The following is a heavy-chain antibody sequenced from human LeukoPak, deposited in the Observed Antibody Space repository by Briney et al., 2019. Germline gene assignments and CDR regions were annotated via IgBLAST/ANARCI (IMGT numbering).Heavy chain of an antibody. CDR3: ARGGSGVDNWGGGY. J-gene: IGHJ4*02. CDR2: ISAYNGVT. D-gene: IGHD1-1*01. V-gene: IGHV1-18*01. CDR1: GYTFTGYG. Sequence: ASVKLSFTGSGYTFTGYGSNWGWQPPRQGQEWKGWISAYNGVTNNAQKLQGRVTMTTAPSTSTGYLELRSLRSDDTAVYYCARGGSGVDNWGGGYWGQGTLVTASA.